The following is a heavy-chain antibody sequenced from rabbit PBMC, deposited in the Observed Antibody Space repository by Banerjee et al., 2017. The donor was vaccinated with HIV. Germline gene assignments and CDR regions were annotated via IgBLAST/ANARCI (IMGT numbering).Heavy chain of an antibody. D-gene: IGHD6-1*01. CDR1: GLSFSNKYV. CDR2: IYAGSSGST. J-gene: IGHJ4*01. V-gene: IGHV1S45*01. CDR3: ARSTGYNDGLGL. Sequence: QEQLEESGGGLVKPEGSLTLTCTASGLSFSNKYVMCWVRQAPGKGLEWIACIYAGSSGSTYYANWAKGRFTISKTSSTTVTLQMTSLTAADTATYFCARSTGYNDGLGLWGPGTLVTVS.